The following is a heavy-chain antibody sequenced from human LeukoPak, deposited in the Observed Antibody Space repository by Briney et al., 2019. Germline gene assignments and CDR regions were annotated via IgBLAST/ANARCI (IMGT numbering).Heavy chain of an antibody. CDR1: GGSISSSSYY. Sequence: KPSETLSLTCTVSGGSISSSSYYWGWIRQPPGKGLEWIGSIYYSGSTYYNPSLKSRVTISVDTSKNQFSLKLSSVTAADTAVYYCARRYDSRLFDYWGQGTLVTVSS. D-gene: IGHD3-22*01. V-gene: IGHV4-39*01. J-gene: IGHJ4*02. CDR2: IYYSGST. CDR3: ARRYDSRLFDY.